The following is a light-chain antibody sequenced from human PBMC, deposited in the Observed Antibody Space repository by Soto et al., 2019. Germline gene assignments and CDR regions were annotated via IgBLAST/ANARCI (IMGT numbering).Light chain of an antibody. CDR1: QSVSSNY. V-gene: IGKV3-20*01. J-gene: IGKJ1*01. CDR2: GAS. Sequence: IVLPQTPATLSLFPGERGALSCRASQSVSSNYVAWYQQKPGQAPRLLISGASHRATGTPDRFRGSGSGTDFTLTISRLEPEDFAVYYCQQYGSSGTFGQGTKVDIK. CDR3: QQYGSSGT.